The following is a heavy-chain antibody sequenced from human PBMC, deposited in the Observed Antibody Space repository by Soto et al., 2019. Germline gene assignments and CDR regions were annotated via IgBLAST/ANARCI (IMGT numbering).Heavy chain of an antibody. CDR3: ARSVPGSGKYLYDY. CDR2: IYSGGRT. CDR1: GFTVSGNY. D-gene: IGHD3-10*01. J-gene: IGHJ4*02. V-gene: IGHV3-66*01. Sequence: GGSLRLSCAASGFTVSGNYMSWVRQAPGKGLEWVSIIYSGGRTNYADSVKGRFNISRDNAKNMLFLQMNSLRAEDTAVYYCARSVPGSGKYLYDYWSQGTLVTVSS.